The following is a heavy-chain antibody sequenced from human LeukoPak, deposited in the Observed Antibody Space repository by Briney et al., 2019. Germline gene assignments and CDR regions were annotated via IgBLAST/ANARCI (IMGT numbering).Heavy chain of an antibody. CDR2: ITPFNGNT. Sequence: ASVKVSCKASGYTFTYRYLHWVRQAPGQALEWMGWITPFNGNTNYAQKFQDRVTITRDRSMSTAYMELSSLRSEDTAMYYCATQRSGYSYGQQFDYWGQGTLVTVSS. D-gene: IGHD5-18*01. J-gene: IGHJ4*02. V-gene: IGHV1-45*02. CDR1: GYTFTYRY. CDR3: ATQRSGYSYGQQFDY.